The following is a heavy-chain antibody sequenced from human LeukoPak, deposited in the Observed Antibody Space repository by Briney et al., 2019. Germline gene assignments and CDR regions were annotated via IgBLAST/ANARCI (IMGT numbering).Heavy chain of an antibody. D-gene: IGHD6-25*01. Sequence: SETLSLTCTVSGGSISSGGYYWSWIRQHPGKGLEWIGYIYYSGSTYYNPSLKSRVTISVDTSKNQFSLKLSSVTAADTAVYYCARGQRARFGYWGQGTLVTVSS. CDR1: GGSISSGGYY. CDR3: ARGQRARFGY. CDR2: IYYSGST. J-gene: IGHJ4*02. V-gene: IGHV4-31*03.